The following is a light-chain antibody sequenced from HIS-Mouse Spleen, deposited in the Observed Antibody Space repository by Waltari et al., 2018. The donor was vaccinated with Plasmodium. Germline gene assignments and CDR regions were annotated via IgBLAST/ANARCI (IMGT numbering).Light chain of an antibody. V-gene: IGLV2-23*01. CDR1: SSDVGSYNL. J-gene: IGLJ1*01. CDR3: CSYAGSSTYV. CDR2: EGS. Sequence: QSALTQPASVSGSPGQSITISCTGPSSDVGSYNLVSWYQQHPGKAPKLMIYEGSKRHSGVSNRFSGSQSGNTASLTISGLQAEDEADYYCCSYAGSSTYVFGTGTKVTVL.